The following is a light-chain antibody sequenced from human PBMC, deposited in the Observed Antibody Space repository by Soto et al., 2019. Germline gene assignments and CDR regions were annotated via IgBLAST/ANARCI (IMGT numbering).Light chain of an antibody. J-gene: IGLJ1*01. Sequence: QSALTQPHSASGPPGQRVTIPRSGSTSNIGTSSVHWLQQLPGTDPKLLFSTTNQRPSGVPERFSGSKSGTSASLAISGLQSEDEADYYCAAWDDSLNGHVFGTGTKVTVL. CDR3: AAWDDSLNGHV. CDR1: TSNIGTSS. V-gene: IGLV1-44*01. CDR2: TTN.